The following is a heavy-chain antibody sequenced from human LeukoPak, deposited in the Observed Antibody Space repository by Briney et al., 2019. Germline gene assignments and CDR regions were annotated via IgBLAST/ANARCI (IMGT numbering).Heavy chain of an antibody. V-gene: IGHV3-21*01. J-gene: IGHJ4*02. CDR2: MSADSDYI. Sequence: PGGSLRLSCAASGFTFASSTMNWVRQAPGKGLEWVSSMSADSDYIYYADSVKGRFTISRDNAKNSLFLQMNSLRADDTAVYYCARGSYGDYGYWGQGTLVTVSS. D-gene: IGHD4-17*01. CDR1: GFTFASST. CDR3: ARGSYGDYGY.